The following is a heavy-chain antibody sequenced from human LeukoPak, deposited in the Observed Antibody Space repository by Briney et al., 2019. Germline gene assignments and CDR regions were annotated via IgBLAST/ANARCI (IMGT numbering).Heavy chain of an antibody. CDR2: IKQDGSEK. V-gene: IGHV3-7*01. CDR1: GFTFSTYR. CDR3: ARVRCSSNSCFPDY. Sequence: GGSLRLSCAASGFTFSTYRMSWVRQAPGKGLEWVADIKQDGSEKYYVDSVKGRFTISRDNAKNSLFLQMNSLRAEDTAVYYCARVRCSSNSCFPDYWGQGTLVTVSS. D-gene: IGHD2-2*01. J-gene: IGHJ4*02.